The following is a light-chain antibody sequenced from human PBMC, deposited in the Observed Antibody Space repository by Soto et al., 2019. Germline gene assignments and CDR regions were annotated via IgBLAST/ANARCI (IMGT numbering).Light chain of an antibody. J-gene: IGKJ1*01. Sequence: DIVMTQSPLSLPATPGEPASISCSSSQSLLQSNGYNYLDWYLQKPGQSPQLLIFFGSYRASGVSDRFSGSGSGTDFPLNIRSVGAEDVAIFYCMHSQQTPPTFVQGTRVEIK. CDR3: MHSQQTPPT. CDR1: QSLLQSNGYNY. V-gene: IGKV2-28*01. CDR2: FGS.